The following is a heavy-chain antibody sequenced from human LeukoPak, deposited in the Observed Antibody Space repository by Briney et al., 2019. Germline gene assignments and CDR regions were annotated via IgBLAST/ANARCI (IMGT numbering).Heavy chain of an antibody. V-gene: IGHV1-2*02. J-gene: IGHJ5*02. CDR2: INPNSGGT. Sequence: ASVKVSCKASGYTFTGYYMHWVRQAPGQGLEWMGWINPNSGGTNYAQKFQGGVTMTRDTSISTAYMEQSRLRSDDTAVYYCAREGDNDYGDYWFDPWGQGTLVTVSS. CDR3: AREGDNDYGDYWFDP. CDR1: GYTFTGYY. D-gene: IGHD4-17*01.